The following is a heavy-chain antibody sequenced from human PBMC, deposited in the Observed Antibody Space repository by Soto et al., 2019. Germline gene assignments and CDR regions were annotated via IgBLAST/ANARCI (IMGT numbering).Heavy chain of an antibody. Sequence: EVQLVESGGGLVRPGGSLRLSCSASGFTFSSFTMNWVRRAPGKGLEWVASISPTALSTFYVDSVKGRFTISRDNAESSLFLQMINLREDDTGVDYCMRDFGGESGYGGDWGQGTLVSVSS. CDR2: ISPTALST. V-gene: IGHV3-21*06. CDR1: GFTFSSFT. J-gene: IGHJ4*02. D-gene: IGHD5-12*01. CDR3: MRDFGGESGYGGD.